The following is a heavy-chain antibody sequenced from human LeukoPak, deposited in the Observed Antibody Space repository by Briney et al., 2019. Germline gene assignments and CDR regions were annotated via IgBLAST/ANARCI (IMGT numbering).Heavy chain of an antibody. Sequence: LSLTCTVSGYSISSGYYWGWIRQPPGKGLEWVAFIWADGTREFYADSVRGRFTVSRDNSNNTLYLHMTSLRAEDTALYYCARDRNNYYFDYCGQGTLLSVSS. CDR3: ARDRNNYYFDY. D-gene: IGHD1-20*01. J-gene: IGHJ4*02. CDR1: GYSISSGYY. CDR2: IWADGTRE. V-gene: IGHV3-33*08.